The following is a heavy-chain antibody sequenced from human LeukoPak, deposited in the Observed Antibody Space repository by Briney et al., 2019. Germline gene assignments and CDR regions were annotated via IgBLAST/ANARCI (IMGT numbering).Heavy chain of an antibody. CDR2: IYYTGST. Sequence: TSETLSLTCTVSGGSISNNKYYWGWIRQTPERGLEWIGSIYYTGSTYYNPSLKSRLTISVDTSKNQFSVKLRSVTAADTAVYYCASGRWLQWDYFDYWGQGTLVTVSS. V-gene: IGHV4-39*01. D-gene: IGHD5-24*01. CDR3: ASGRWLQWDYFDY. CDR1: GGSISNNKYY. J-gene: IGHJ4*02.